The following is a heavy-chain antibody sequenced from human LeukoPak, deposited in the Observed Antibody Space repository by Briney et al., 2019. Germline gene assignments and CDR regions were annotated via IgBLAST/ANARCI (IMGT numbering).Heavy chain of an antibody. CDR1: GFIFSRYE. J-gene: IGHJ4*02. CDR2: ISSTGSTI. CDR3: ARDELDDY. D-gene: IGHD1-26*01. Sequence: TGGSLRLSCAASGFIFSRYEMNWVRQAPGKGLEWVSCISSTGSTIYYADSVKGRFTISRDNAKNSLYLQMNSLRAEDTAVYHCARDELDDYWGQGTLVTVSS. V-gene: IGHV3-48*03.